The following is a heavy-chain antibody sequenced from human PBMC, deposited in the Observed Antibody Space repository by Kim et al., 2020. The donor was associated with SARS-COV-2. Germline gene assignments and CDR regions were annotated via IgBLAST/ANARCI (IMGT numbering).Heavy chain of an antibody. CDR1: GFTFSSYS. Sequence: GGSLRLSCAASGFTFSSYSMNWVRQAPGKGLEWVSYISSSSSTIYYADSVKGRFTISRDNAKNSLYLQMNSLRDEDTAVYYCARSLGIGSGWYVYDYHYYYYYGMDVWGQGTTVTVSS. CDR3: ARSLGIGSGWYVYDYHYYYYYGMDV. J-gene: IGHJ6*02. V-gene: IGHV3-48*02. D-gene: IGHD6-19*01. CDR2: ISSSSSTI.